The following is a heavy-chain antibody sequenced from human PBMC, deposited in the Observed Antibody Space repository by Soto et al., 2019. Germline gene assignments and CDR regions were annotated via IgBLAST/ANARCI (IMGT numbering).Heavy chain of an antibody. CDR2: IIPIFGTA. V-gene: IGHV1-69*13. D-gene: IGHD1-26*01. Sequence: SVKVSCKASGGTFSSYAISWVRQAPGQGLEWMGGIIPIFGTANYAQKFQGRVTITADESTSTAYMELSSLRYEDTAVYYCARESREGVGGATHKNWFDPWGQGTLVTVSS. CDR3: ARESREGVGGATHKNWFDP. CDR1: GGTFSSYA. J-gene: IGHJ5*02.